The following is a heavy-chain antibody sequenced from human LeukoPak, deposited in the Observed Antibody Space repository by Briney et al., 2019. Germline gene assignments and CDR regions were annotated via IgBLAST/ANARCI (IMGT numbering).Heavy chain of an antibody. J-gene: IGHJ5*02. Sequence: KASETLSLTCTVSGGSISSSSYYWGWIRQPPGKGLEWIGSMYSRGSTYYNPSLKSRVTISVDTSKNQFSLKLSSVTAADTAVYYCATIIWFGQSNWFDPWGQGTLVTVFS. D-gene: IGHD3-10*01. CDR2: MYSRGST. CDR3: ATIIWFGQSNWFDP. CDR1: GGSISSSSYY. V-gene: IGHV4-39*01.